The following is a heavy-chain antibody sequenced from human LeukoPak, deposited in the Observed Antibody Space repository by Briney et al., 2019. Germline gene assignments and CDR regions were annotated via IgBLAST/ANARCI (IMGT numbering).Heavy chain of an antibody. V-gene: IGHV3-48*01. D-gene: IGHD3-10*01. J-gene: IGHJ3*02. CDR1: GFTFSSYS. CDR2: ISSSSSTI. CDR3: ARDLKVRGNDAFAI. Sequence: GGSLRLSCAASGFTFSSYSMNWVRQAPGKGLEWVSYISSSSSTIYYADSVKGRFTISRDNAKNSLYLQMNSLRAEDAAVYYCARDLKVRGNDAFAIWGQGTMVTVSS.